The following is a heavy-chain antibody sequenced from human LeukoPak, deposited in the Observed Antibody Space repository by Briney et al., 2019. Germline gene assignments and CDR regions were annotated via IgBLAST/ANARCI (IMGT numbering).Heavy chain of an antibody. V-gene: IGHV3-23*01. CDR1: GFPFSDYA. D-gene: IGHD4-17*01. Sequence: GGSLRLSCAASGFPFSDYAMTSVRQAPGKGLEWVSSIKGSGGGSSYADSVKGRFTMTRDNSKSTLYLQMNSLRAGDTAVYFCGRDPNGDYVGVFEFWGQGTLVTVSS. CDR3: GRDPNGDYVGVFEF. CDR2: IKGSGGGS. J-gene: IGHJ3*01.